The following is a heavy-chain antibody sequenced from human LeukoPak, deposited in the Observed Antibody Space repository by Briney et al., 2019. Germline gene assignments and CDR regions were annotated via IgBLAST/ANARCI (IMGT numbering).Heavy chain of an antibody. CDR3: TTERPCFDN. CDR2: IKSKTHGGTT. CDR1: GFTLSDAW. V-gene: IGHV3-15*01. J-gene: IGHJ4*02. Sequence: GSPRLSPAPSGFTLSDAWVSGGRPTPGKGREWVGRIKSKTHGGTTQYAPPVKARFTISRDDSKTTVYLQMNSPKSEDAAMSYCTTERPCFDNWGQGTLVTVSS.